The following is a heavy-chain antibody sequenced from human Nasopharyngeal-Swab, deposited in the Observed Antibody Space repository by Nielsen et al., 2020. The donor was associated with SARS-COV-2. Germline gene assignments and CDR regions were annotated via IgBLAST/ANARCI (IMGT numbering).Heavy chain of an antibody. D-gene: IGHD2/OR15-2a*01. CDR3: VRGWRSNSFDY. V-gene: IGHV3-48*01. CDR1: GFTLSTYS. J-gene: IGHJ4*01. CDR2: IGTSSTPI. Sequence: GGSLRLSCAASGFTLSTYSMDWVRQVPGEGLEWVAHIGTSSTPIYYADSVGGRFSISRDNAKNSLSLLMSTLRGEDTAVYYCVRGWRSNSFDYWGQGARVTVST.